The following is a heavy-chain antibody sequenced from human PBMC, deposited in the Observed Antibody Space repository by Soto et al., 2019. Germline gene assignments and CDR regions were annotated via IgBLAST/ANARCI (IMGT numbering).Heavy chain of an antibody. Sequence: SETLSLTCTVSGGSISSGGYYWSWIRQHPGKGLEWIGYIYSIGSTNYNPSLRSRVTMSIDTSQEQFSLKLSSVTAADTAVYYCARYNAASGTYYFDFWGQGALVTVSS. CDR2: IYSIGST. D-gene: IGHD6-13*01. V-gene: IGHV4-61*08. CDR1: GGSISSGGYY. J-gene: IGHJ4*02. CDR3: ARYNAASGTYYFDF.